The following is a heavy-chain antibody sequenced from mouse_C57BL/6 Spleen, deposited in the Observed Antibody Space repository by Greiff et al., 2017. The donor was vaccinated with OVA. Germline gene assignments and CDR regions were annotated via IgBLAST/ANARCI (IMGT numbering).Heavy chain of an antibody. CDR3: ARHEEVTAYYFDY. CDR2: ISSGGSYT. V-gene: IGHV5-6*02. CDR1: GFTFSSYG. J-gene: IGHJ2*01. Sequence: EVMLVESGGDLVKPGGSLKLSCAASGFTFSSYGMSWVRQTPDKRLEWVATISSGGSYTYYPDSVKGRFTISRDNAKNTLYLQMSSLKSEDTAMYYCARHEEVTAYYFDYWGQGTTLTVSS. D-gene: IGHD2-2*01.